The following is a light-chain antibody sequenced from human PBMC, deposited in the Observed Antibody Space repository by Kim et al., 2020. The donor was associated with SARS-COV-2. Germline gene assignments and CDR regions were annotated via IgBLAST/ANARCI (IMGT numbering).Light chain of an antibody. V-gene: IGLV4-69*01. CDR1: SGHSSYA. Sequence: ASVKLTCTVSSGHSSYAIAWHQQQPEKGPRYLMKLNSDGRHSKGDGIPDRFSGSSSGAERYLTISSLQSEDEADYYCQTWGTGVWVFGGGTQLTVL. CDR3: QTWGTGVWV. J-gene: IGLJ3*02. CDR2: LNSDGRH.